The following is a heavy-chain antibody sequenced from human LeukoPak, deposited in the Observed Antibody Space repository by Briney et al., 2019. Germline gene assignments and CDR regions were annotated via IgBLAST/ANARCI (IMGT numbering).Heavy chain of an antibody. Sequence: GGFLRLSCAASGFTFSSYGMHWVRQAPGKGLEWVAVISYDGSNKYYADSVKGRFTISRDNSKNTLYLQMNSLRAEDTAVYYCAKVSGSYSVSYYFDYWGQGTLVTVSS. V-gene: IGHV3-30*18. J-gene: IGHJ4*02. D-gene: IGHD1-26*01. CDR1: GFTFSSYG. CDR2: ISYDGSNK. CDR3: AKVSGSYSVSYYFDY.